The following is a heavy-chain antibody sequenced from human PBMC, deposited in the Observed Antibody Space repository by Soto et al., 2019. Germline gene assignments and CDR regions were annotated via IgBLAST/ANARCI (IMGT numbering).Heavy chain of an antibody. Sequence: GGSLRLSCAASGFTFSDYYMTWIRQAPGKGLEWVSYISGSGGTIYYSDSVKGRFTISRDNAKNSVYLQMNNLTTEDTAVYFCARDKYYDFWTNPMDVPFYYGMDVWGQGTTVTV. CDR3: ARDKYYDFWTNPMDVPFYYGMDV. CDR1: GFTFSDYY. CDR2: ISGSGGTI. J-gene: IGHJ6*02. D-gene: IGHD3-3*01. V-gene: IGHV3-11*01.